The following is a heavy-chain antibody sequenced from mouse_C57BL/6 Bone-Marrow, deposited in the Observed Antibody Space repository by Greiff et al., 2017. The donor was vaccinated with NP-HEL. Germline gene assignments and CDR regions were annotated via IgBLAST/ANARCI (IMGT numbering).Heavy chain of an antibody. CDR3: AREGYYYGSSLDY. D-gene: IGHD1-1*01. J-gene: IGHJ2*01. CDR2: IYPSDSET. CDR1: GYTFTSYW. Sequence: QVQLKQPGAELVRPGSSVKLSCKASGYTFTSYWMDWVKQRPGQGLEWIGNIYPSDSETHYNQKFKDKATLTVDKSSSTAYMQLSSLTSEDSAVYYCAREGYYYGSSLDYWGQGTTLTVSS. V-gene: IGHV1-61*01.